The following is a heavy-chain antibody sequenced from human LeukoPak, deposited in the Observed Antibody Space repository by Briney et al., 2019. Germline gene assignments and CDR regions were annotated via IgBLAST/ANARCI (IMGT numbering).Heavy chain of an antibody. CDR1: GYSISSDYY. J-gene: IGHJ5*02. D-gene: IGHD2-21*02. CDR2: IYHSGTT. CDR3: ARGKTLTAPPNWFDP. Sequence: SETLSLTCTVYGYSISSDYYWGWIRQPPGKGLEWIGSIYHSGTTFYNPSLNSRVTMSVDTSENQFSLKLSSVTAADTAVYYCARGKTLTAPPNWFDPWGQGTLVTVSS. V-gene: IGHV4-38-2*02.